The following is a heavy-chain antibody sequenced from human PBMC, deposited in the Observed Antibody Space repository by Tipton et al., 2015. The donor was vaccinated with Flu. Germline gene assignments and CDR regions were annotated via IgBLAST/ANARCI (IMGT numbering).Heavy chain of an antibody. CDR1: GGSFSGYY. D-gene: IGHD3-16*01. J-gene: IGHJ4*02. CDR2: IDDSGST. CDR3: VRGRVRGGL. V-gene: IGHV4-34*01. Sequence: TLSLTCAVYGGSFSGYYWSWIRQPPGKGLEWIGEIDDSGSTNYNPSLKSRVTISVDTSKNQFSLKLSSVTAADTAVYYCVRGRVRGGLWGQGTLVTVSS.